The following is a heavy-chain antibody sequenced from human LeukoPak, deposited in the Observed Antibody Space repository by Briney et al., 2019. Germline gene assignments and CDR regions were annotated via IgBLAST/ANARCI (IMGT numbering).Heavy chain of an antibody. Sequence: GRSLRLSCAASGFTFSSYGMHWVRQAPGKGLEWVAVISYDGSNKYYADSVKGRFTISRDNSKNALCLQMNSLRAEDTAVYYCAKGHSSSWLNGMDVWGQGTTVTVSS. D-gene: IGHD6-13*01. V-gene: IGHV3-30*18. CDR3: AKGHSSSWLNGMDV. J-gene: IGHJ6*02. CDR1: GFTFSSYG. CDR2: ISYDGSNK.